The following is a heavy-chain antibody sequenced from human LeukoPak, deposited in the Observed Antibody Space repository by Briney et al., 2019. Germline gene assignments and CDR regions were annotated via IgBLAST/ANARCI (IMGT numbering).Heavy chain of an antibody. CDR2: IKQDGSEK. Sequence: GGSLRLSCAASGFTFSSYWMSWVRQAPGKGLEWVANIKQDGSEKYYVDSVKGRFTISRDNAKNSMYLQMNSLRAEDTAVYYCARVSDRDGYIYDYWGQGTLVTVSS. CDR3: ARVSDRDGYIYDY. V-gene: IGHV3-7*01. D-gene: IGHD5-24*01. CDR1: GFTFSSYW. J-gene: IGHJ4*02.